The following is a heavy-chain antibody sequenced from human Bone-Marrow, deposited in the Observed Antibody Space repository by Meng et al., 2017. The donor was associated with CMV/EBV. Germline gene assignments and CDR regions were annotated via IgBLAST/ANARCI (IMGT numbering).Heavy chain of an antibody. CDR1: GGSFSGYY. J-gene: IGHJ4*02. D-gene: IGHD6-19*01. Sequence: LKQWGAGLLKPSETLSLTCAVYGGSFSGYYWSWIRQHPGKGLEWIGEINHSGSTNYNPSLKSRVTISVDTSKNQFSLKLSSVTAADTAVYYCARAQAVAGRFCVYWGQGTLVTVSS. CDR2: INHSGST. V-gene: IGHV4-34*01. CDR3: ARAQAVAGRFCVY.